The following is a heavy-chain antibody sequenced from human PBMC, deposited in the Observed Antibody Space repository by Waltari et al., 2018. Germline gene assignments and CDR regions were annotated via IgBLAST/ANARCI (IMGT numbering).Heavy chain of an antibody. V-gene: IGHV4-59*11. J-gene: IGHJ6*03. Sequence: QVQLQESGSGLVKPSETLSLTCTVSGVSIRSHSWTWIRQTPGREMEWIGEIYNSGSPKYNPSLMSRATISQDTSKNQVSLKVTSVTAADTAMYYCARSRAFDYSNNGYYAGDFMDLWGKGTTVTVSS. CDR1: GVSIRSHS. CDR2: IYNSGSP. D-gene: IGHD3-22*01. CDR3: ARSRAFDYSNNGYYAGDFMDL.